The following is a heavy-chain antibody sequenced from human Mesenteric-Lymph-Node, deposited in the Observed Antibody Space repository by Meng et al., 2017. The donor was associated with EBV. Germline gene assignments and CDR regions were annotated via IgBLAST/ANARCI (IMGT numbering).Heavy chain of an antibody. V-gene: IGHV1-18*04. D-gene: IGHD2-8*02. CDR2: ISVYSHT. CDR1: RYTLMSYG. J-gene: IGHJ4*02. Sequence: VEVSSAVGEGKVHGQALRYTLMSYGISWVRTALGQGREWMGWISVYSHTEYAQKFQRIVTMTTDPSTNTAYVELRSLRSDDTAVYYCVRDTGSGIGKYWGQGTLVTVSS. CDR3: VRDTGSGIGKY.